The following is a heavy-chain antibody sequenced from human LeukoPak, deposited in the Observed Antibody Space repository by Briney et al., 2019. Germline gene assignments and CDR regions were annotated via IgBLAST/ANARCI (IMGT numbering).Heavy chain of an antibody. CDR2: ISSSTSYI. D-gene: IGHD2-2*01. J-gene: IGHJ4*02. CDR3: ARDAMKVRSFDY. V-gene: IGHV3-21*01. CDR1: GFAFSGYS. Sequence: GGSLRLSCAASGFAFSGYSMNWVRQAPGKGLEWVSSISSSTSYIYYADSVKGRFTISRDNAKNSLYLQMNSLRAEDTAVCYCARDAMKVRSFDYWGQGTLVTVSS.